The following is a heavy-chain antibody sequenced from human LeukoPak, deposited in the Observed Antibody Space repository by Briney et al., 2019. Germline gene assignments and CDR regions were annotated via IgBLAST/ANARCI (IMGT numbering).Heavy chain of an antibody. D-gene: IGHD3-22*01. Sequence: PSETLSLTCTVSSYSISSDYSWGWIRQPPGKGLEWIGTICHSGNTYYNPSLKSRVTISVDTSKNQFSLNLTAVTAADTAMYYCARPVGGYYHYFDYWGQGTLVTVSS. CDR2: ICHSGNT. V-gene: IGHV4-38-2*02. CDR3: ARPVGGYYHYFDY. CDR1: SYSISSDYS. J-gene: IGHJ4*02.